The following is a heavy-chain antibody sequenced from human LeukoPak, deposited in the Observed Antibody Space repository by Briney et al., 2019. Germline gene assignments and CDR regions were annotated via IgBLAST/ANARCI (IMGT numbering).Heavy chain of an antibody. J-gene: IGHJ6*02. CDR1: GGSISSSNW. CDR3: ANDYGANYGMDV. Sequence: SETLSLTCAVTGGSISSSNWWSWVRQPPGKGLEWIGEIYHSGSTNYNPSLKSRVTISVDKSKNQFSLKLSSVTAADTAVYYCANDYGANYGMDVWGQGTTVTVSS. V-gene: IGHV4-4*02. D-gene: IGHD4-17*01. CDR2: IYHSGST.